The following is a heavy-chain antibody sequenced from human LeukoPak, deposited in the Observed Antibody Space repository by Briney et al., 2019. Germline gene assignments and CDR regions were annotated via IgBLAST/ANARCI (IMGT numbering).Heavy chain of an antibody. J-gene: IGHJ6*03. CDR3: ARVNRDYYYYYYMDV. Sequence: GASVKVSCKASGYTFTSYDINWVRQATGQGLEWMGWMNPNSGNTGYAQKFQGRVTMTRNTSISTAYMELSSLRSEDTAVYYCARVNRDYYYYYYMDVWGKGTTVTISS. D-gene: IGHD3-10*01. V-gene: IGHV1-8*01. CDR2: MNPNSGNT. CDR1: GYTFTSYD.